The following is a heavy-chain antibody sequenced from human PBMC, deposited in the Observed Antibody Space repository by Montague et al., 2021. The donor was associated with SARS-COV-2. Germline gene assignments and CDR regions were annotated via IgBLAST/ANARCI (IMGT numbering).Heavy chain of an antibody. CDR2: ISDGGTST. J-gene: IGHJ4*02. CDR3: AKDLETSGWYTSFFDS. V-gene: IGHV3-23*01. D-gene: IGHD6-19*01. Sequence: SLRLSCAGSGFTFDSHAMSWVRQAPGKGLEWVAGISDGGTSTYYADSVKGRLIISRDNSKSTLYLQIHSLRAEDTAVYYCAKDLETSGWYTSFFDSWGQGTLVTVSS. CDR1: GFTFDSHA.